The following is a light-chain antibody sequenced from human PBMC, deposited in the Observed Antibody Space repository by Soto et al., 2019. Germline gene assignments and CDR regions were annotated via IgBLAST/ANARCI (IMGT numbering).Light chain of an antibody. V-gene: IGKV1-27*01. CDR3: QSYNRSPRT. Sequence: DIQMTQSPSSLSASLGDRVTITCRASQGINNYLPWYQQKPGKGPKLLIYGESTLQSGVPSRFSGSGSGTDFTFTISSLQPEDVAVYYCQSYNRSPRTFGQGTKVEIK. CDR1: QGINNY. CDR2: GES. J-gene: IGKJ1*01.